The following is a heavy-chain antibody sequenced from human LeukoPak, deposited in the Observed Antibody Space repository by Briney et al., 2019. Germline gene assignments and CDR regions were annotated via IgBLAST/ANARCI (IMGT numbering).Heavy chain of an antibody. J-gene: IGHJ4*02. D-gene: IGHD4-17*01. CDR2: ISRGTATT. V-gene: IGHV3-23*01. CDR3: ALGGAVTNPGDY. Sequence: GGSLRLSCAASGFTFSNYAMSWVRQAPGKGLEWVSTISRGTATTYYADSVKGRFIISRDNSKNTLYLQMNSLRAEDTAVYYCALGGAVTNPGDYWGQGTLVTVSS. CDR1: GFTFSNYA.